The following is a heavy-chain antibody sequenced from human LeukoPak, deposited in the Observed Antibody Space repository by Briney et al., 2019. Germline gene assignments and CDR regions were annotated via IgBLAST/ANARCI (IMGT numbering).Heavy chain of an antibody. J-gene: IGHJ5*02. CDR1: GYTFTSYD. D-gene: IGHD3-10*01. CDR2: MNPTSGHT. CDR3: ARSPVGVRKKHDL. Sequence: GASVKVSCKASGYTFTSYDINWVRQAPGQGLEWMGWMNPTSGHTGYVQKFQGRITMTRDTSVSTAHMELNSLTSEDTAVYYCARSPVGVRKKHDLWGQGTLVIVSS. V-gene: IGHV1-8*01.